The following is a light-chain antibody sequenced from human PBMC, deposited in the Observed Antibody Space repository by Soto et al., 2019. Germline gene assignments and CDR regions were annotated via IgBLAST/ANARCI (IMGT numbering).Light chain of an antibody. Sequence: DIQMAQSPSTVSASVGDRVTITCLASQSISSWLAWYQQKLGRAPRLLIYDASSLESGVPSRFSGSGYGTEFTLTISSLQPDDFATYYCQQYNTYSSLTFGGGTKVDI. CDR3: QQYNTYSSLT. J-gene: IGKJ4*01. CDR1: QSISSW. CDR2: DAS. V-gene: IGKV1-5*01.